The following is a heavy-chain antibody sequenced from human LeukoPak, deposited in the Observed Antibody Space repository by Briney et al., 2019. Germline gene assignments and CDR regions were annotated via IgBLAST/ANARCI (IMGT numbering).Heavy chain of an antibody. CDR3: ARDVEHYYDSSGYLY. CDR2: ISSSSSYT. D-gene: IGHD3-22*01. Sequence: PGGSLRLSCAASGFTFSNYYMSWIRQAPGKGLEWVSYISSSSSYTNYADSVKGRFTISRDNAKNSLYLQMNSLRAEDTAVYYCARDVEHYYDSSGYLYWGQGTLVTVSS. J-gene: IGHJ4*02. CDR1: GFTFSNYY. V-gene: IGHV3-11*05.